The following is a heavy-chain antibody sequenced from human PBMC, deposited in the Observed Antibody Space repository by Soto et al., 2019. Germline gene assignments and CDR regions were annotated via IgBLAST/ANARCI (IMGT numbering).Heavy chain of an antibody. CDR2: ISYDGSNK. D-gene: IGHD5-12*01. CDR1: GFTFSSYA. J-gene: IGHJ4*02. CDR3: ARDRTAKGGYSFFDY. V-gene: IGHV3-30-3*01. Sequence: AGGSLRLSCAASGFTFSSYAMHWVRQAPGKGLEWVAVISYDGSNKYYADSVKGRFTISRDNSKNTLYLQMNSLRAEDTAVYYCARDRTAKGGYSFFDYWGQGTLVTVSS.